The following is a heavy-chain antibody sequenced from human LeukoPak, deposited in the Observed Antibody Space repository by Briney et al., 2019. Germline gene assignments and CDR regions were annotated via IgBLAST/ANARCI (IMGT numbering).Heavy chain of an antibody. J-gene: IGHJ4*02. CDR2: IYYSGTT. Sequence: SETLSLTCTVSGGSISSNGFYWGWIRQPPGKGLDWIGTIYYSGTTSYNPSLKSRVTISVDTSKNQFSLKLNSVTAADTAVYYCARGLMGASLLLGYWGQGTLVTVSS. CDR1: GGSISSNGFY. V-gene: IGHV4-39*01. D-gene: IGHD1-26*01. CDR3: ARGLMGASLLLGY.